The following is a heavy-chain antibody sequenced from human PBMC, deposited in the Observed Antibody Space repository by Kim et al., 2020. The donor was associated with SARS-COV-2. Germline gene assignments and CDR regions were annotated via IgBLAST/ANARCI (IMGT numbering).Heavy chain of an antibody. V-gene: IGHV1-69*13. CDR2: IIPIFGTA. CDR3: ARTVDTAMVTRDYYYGMDV. D-gene: IGHD5-18*01. J-gene: IGHJ6*02. Sequence: SVKVSCKASGGTFISYAISWARQAPGQGLELMGGIIPIFGTANYAQKFQGRVTITADESTSTAYMELSSLRSEDTAVYYCARTVDTAMVTRDYYYGMDVWGQGTTVTVSS. CDR1: GGTFISYA.